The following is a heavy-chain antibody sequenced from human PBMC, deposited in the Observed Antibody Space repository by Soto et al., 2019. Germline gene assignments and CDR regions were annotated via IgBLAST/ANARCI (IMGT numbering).Heavy chain of an antibody. D-gene: IGHD3-22*01. CDR2: IYYSGST. J-gene: IGHJ4*02. CDR3: ARSNGYYYLDY. CDR1: GGSISSGGYY. Sequence: SETLSLTCTVSGGSISSGGYYWCWIRQHPGKGLERIGYIYYSGSTSYNPSLKSRVTLSIDTSKYQFSLKLSAVTAADTDVYYCARSNGYYYLDYWGQGTLVTVSS. V-gene: IGHV4-31*03.